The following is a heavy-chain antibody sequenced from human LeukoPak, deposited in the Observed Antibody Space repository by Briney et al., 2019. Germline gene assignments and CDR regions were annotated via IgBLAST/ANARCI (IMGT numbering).Heavy chain of an antibody. J-gene: IGHJ4*02. V-gene: IGHV4-30-4*08. D-gene: IGHD3-10*01. CDR2: IYYSGSI. CDR3: ARHHVPYYYGSGSYHTTPAFDY. CDR1: GGSISSGDYY. Sequence: SETLSLTCTVSGGSISSGDYYWSGIRQPPGKGLEWIGYIYYSGSIYYNPSLKSRVTISVDTSKNQFSLKLSSVTAADTAVYYCARHHVPYYYGSGSYHTTPAFDYWGQGTLVTISS.